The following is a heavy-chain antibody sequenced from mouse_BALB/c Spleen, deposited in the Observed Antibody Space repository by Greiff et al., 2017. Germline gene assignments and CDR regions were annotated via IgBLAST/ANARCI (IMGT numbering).Heavy chain of an antibody. CDR1: GYTFTDYV. V-gene: IGHV1-77*01. CDR2: IYPGSGST. Sequence: QVQLQQPGAELVKPGASVKMSCKASGYTFTDYVISWVKQRTGQGLEWIGEIYPGSGSTYYNEKFKGKATLTADKSSNTAYMQLSSLTSEDSAVYFCATYDGNYVGFAYWGQGTLVTVSA. D-gene: IGHD2-3*01. CDR3: ATYDGNYVGFAY. J-gene: IGHJ3*01.